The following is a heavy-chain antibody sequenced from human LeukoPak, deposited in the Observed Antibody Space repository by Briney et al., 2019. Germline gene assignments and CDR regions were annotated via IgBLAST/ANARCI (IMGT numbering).Heavy chain of an antibody. CDR3: ARLVGGGSGTI. J-gene: IGHJ4*02. V-gene: IGHV3-20*04. CDR2: INWNGGST. CDR1: GFTFGDYG. Sequence: GGSLRLSCAASGFTFGDYGMSWVRQAPGKGLEWVSGINWNGGSTGYADSVKGRFTISRDNAKSSLYLQMNSLRAEDTALYYCARLVGGGSGTIGGQGTLVTVSS. D-gene: IGHD3-10*01.